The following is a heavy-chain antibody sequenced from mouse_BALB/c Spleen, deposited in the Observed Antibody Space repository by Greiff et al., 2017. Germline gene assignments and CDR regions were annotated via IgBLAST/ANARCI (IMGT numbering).Heavy chain of an antibody. V-gene: IGHV1-7*01. CDR3: ARGYYRY. D-gene: IGHD1-1*01. Sequence: VQLQQSGAELAKPGASVKMSCKASGYTFTSYWMHWVKQRPGQGLEWIGYINPSTGYTEYNQKFKDKATLTADKSSSTAYMQLSSLTSEDSAVYYCARGYYRYWGQGTTLTVSS. CDR1: GYTFTSYW. CDR2: INPSTGYT. J-gene: IGHJ2*01.